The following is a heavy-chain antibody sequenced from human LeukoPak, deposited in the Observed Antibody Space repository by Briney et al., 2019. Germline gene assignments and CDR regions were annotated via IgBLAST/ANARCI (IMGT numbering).Heavy chain of an antibody. J-gene: IGHJ4*02. D-gene: IGHD1-1*01. Sequence: PGGSLRLSCAASGFTFDNYAMHWVRQAPGKGLEWVSGISESGGNTYYADSVKGRFTISRDISKKTLYLQMNSLRAEDTAVYYCGYNYEAGAFDYWGQGSLVTVSS. CDR3: GYNYEAGAFDY. CDR1: GFTFDNYA. V-gene: IGHV3-23*01. CDR2: ISESGGNT.